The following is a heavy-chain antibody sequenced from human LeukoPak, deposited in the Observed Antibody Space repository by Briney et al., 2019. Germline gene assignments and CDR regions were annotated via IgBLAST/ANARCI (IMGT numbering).Heavy chain of an antibody. D-gene: IGHD6-13*01. CDR3: ARAHDSSSWYRGYYYYGMDV. J-gene: IGHJ6*02. Sequence: ASVKVSCKASGYTFTSYGISWVRQAPGQGLEWMGWISAYNGNTNYAQKLQGRVTVTTDTSTSTAYMELRSLRSDDTAVYYCARAHDSSSWYRGYYYYGMDVWGQGTTVTVSS. CDR1: GYTFTSYG. V-gene: IGHV1-18*01. CDR2: ISAYNGNT.